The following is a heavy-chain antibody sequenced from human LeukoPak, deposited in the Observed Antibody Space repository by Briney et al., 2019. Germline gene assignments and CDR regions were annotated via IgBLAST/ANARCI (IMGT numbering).Heavy chain of an antibody. J-gene: IGHJ4*02. Sequence: PGGSLRLSCAASGFTFSSYGIHWVRQAPGKGLEWVAFIRYDGSNKYYADSVKGRFTISRDNSKNSLYLQMNSLRAEDTAVYYCARVHIAVAGPYVDYWGQGTLVTVSS. D-gene: IGHD6-19*01. CDR3: ARVHIAVAGPYVDY. CDR1: GFTFSSYG. CDR2: IRYDGSNK. V-gene: IGHV3-30*02.